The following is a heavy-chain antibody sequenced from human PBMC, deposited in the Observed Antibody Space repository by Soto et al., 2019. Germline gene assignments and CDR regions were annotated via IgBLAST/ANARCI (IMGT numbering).Heavy chain of an antibody. CDR2: IYYSGST. CDR3: ARDRSSGWYGWFDP. Sequence: SETLSLTCTVSGGSISSYYWSWIRQPPWKGLEWIGYIYYSGSTNYNPSLKSRVTISVDTSKNQFSLKLSSVTAADTAVYYCARDRSSGWYGWFDPWGQGTLVTVSS. J-gene: IGHJ5*02. CDR1: GGSISSYY. D-gene: IGHD6-19*01. V-gene: IGHV4-59*01.